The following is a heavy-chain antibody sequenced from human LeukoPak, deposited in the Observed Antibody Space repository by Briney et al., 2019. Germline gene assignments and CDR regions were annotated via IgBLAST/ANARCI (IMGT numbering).Heavy chain of an antibody. Sequence: SETLSLTCTVSGGSISSSSYYWGWIRQPPGKGLEWIGSIYYSGSTYYNPSLKSRVTISVDTSKNQFSLKLSSVTAADTAVYYCARHGITMIVEYYLDYWGQGTLVTVSS. J-gene: IGHJ4*02. V-gene: IGHV4-39*01. D-gene: IGHD3-22*01. CDR3: ARHGITMIVEYYLDY. CDR2: IYYSGST. CDR1: GGSISSSSYY.